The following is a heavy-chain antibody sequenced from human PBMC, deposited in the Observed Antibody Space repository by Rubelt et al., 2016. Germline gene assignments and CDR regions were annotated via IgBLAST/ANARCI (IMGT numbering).Heavy chain of an antibody. V-gene: IGHV4-39*07. Sequence: QLQLQESGPGLVKPSETLSLTCTVSGGSISSSSYYWGWIRQPPGKGLEWIGSIYYSGSTYYNPSLKSRVTMSVDTSKNQLCLSLRPGNAADTAVDYGAGRKEGGPTHWFDPWGQGTLGIVSS. CDR1: GGSISSSSYY. CDR3: AGRKEGGPTHWFDP. D-gene: IGHD3-16*01. J-gene: IGHJ5*02. CDR2: IYYSGST.